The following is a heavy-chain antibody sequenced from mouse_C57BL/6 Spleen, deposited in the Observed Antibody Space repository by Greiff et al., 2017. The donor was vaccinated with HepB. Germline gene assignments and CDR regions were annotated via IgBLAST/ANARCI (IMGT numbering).Heavy chain of an antibody. CDR2: IYPGDGDT. CDR1: GYAFSSSW. V-gene: IGHV1-82*01. Sequence: VQLQQSGPELVKPGASVKISCKASGYAFSSSWMNWVKQRPGKGLEWIGRIYPGDGDTNYNGQFKGKATMTADNSSSTAYMQLSSLTSEDAAVYCGAKEDYGNSNFDYWVQGTTLTVAS. J-gene: IGHJ2*01. D-gene: IGHD2-1*01. CDR3: AKEDYGNSNFDY.